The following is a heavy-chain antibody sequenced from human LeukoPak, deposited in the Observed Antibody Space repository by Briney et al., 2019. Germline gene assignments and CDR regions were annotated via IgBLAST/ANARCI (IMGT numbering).Heavy chain of an antibody. V-gene: IGHV3-53*01. D-gene: IGHD3-10*01. CDR3: ANLPRGDY. CDR1: GLTVSSSQ. Sequence: TGGSLSLSCAASGLTVSSSQMTWVRQAPGKGLEWVSIIYSGGSTYYADSVKGRFTISRDNSKNTLYLHINSLRVEDTAVYYCANLPRGDYWGQGTLVTVSS. J-gene: IGHJ4*02. CDR2: IYSGGST.